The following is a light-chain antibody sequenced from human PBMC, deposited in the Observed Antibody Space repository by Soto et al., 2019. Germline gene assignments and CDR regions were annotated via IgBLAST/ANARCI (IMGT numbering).Light chain of an antibody. CDR3: QQYNNWPPWT. J-gene: IGKJ1*01. CDR2: GAS. V-gene: IGKV3-15*01. CDR1: QSVSSN. Sequence: EIVMTQSPATLSVSPGERATLSCRASQSVSSNLAWYQQKPGQAPSILIYGASTRATGIPARFSGSGSGTEFPLTISGLQSEDFAVYYCQQYNNWPPWTFGQATKVEIK.